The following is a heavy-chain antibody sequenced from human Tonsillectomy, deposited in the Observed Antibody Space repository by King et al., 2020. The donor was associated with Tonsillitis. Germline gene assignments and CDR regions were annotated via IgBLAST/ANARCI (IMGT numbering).Heavy chain of an antibody. Sequence: VQLVESGGGVVQPGRSLRLSCAASGFTFDSYAMHWVRQAPGKGLEWGAVISYDGSNKYYADSVKGRFTISRDNSENTLYLQSNSLRADDTAVYYCAKDMNWGGEDHYMDVWGKGTTVTVSS. V-gene: IGHV3-30*18. CDR1: GFTFDSYA. CDR2: ISYDGSNK. CDR3: AKDMNWGGEDHYMDV. D-gene: IGHD7-27*01. J-gene: IGHJ6*03.